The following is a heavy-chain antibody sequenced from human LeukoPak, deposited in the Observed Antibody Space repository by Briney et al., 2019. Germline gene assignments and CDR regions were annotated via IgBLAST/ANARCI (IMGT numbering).Heavy chain of an antibody. J-gene: IGHJ6*03. V-gene: IGHV3-30*04. CDR1: GFTFSNYA. Sequence: GGSLRLSCAASGFTFSNYAIHWVRQAPGKGLEWVAVISYDGSNKYYADSVKGRFTISRDNSKNTLYLQMHSLKAEDTAVYYCAREGTMVRGVIKKYYYMDVWGKGTTVTVSS. D-gene: IGHD3-10*01. CDR3: AREGTMVRGVIKKYYYMDV. CDR2: ISYDGSNK.